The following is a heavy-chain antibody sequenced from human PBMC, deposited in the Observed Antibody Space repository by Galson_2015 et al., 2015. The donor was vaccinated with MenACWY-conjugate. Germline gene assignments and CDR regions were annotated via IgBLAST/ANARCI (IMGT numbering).Heavy chain of an antibody. J-gene: IGHJ6*02. CDR1: GSTFTSYG. D-gene: IGHD6-19*01. V-gene: IGHV1-18*01. CDR2: ISAYNGNT. CDR3: AKTGYSSGWYTGYYYYGMDV. Sequence: SVKVSCKASGSTFTSYGISWVRQAPGQGLEWMGWISAYNGNTNYAQKLQGRVTMTTDTSTSTAYMELRSLRSDDTAVYYCAKTGYSSGWYTGYYYYGMDVWGQGTTVTVSS.